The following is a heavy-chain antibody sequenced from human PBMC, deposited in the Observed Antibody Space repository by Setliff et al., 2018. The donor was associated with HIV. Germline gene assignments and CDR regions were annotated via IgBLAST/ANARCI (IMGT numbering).Heavy chain of an antibody. CDR3: ARGKGSGWLTYYYYMDV. CDR2: INHSGST. V-gene: IGHV4-34*01. Sequence: KPSETLSLTCAVYGGSFSGYYWSWIRQPPGKGLEWIGGINHSGSTNYNPSLKSRVTISVDTSKNQFSLKLSSVTAADTAVYYCARGKGSGWLTYYYYMDVWGKGTTVTVSS. D-gene: IGHD6-19*01. CDR1: GGSFSGYY. J-gene: IGHJ6*03.